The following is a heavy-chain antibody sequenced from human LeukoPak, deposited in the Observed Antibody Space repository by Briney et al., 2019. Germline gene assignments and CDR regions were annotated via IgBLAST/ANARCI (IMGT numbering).Heavy chain of an antibody. V-gene: IGHV1-18*01. D-gene: IGHD3-22*01. J-gene: IGHJ1*01. Sequence: ASVKVSCKASGYTFNRHSIICVRQAPGQGLEWMGWISAYNGNTNYAQKLQGRVTMTPDTSTSTACMELRSLRSDDTAVYYCARDGYMIVESNAKYFQHWGQGTLVTVSS. CDR1: GYTFNRHS. CDR3: ARDGYMIVESNAKYFQH. CDR2: ISAYNGNT.